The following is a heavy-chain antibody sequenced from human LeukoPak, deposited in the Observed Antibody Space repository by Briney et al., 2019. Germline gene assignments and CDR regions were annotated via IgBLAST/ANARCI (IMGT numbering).Heavy chain of an antibody. CDR2: IKSKTDGGTT. Sequence: GGSLRLSCAASGFTFSNAWMSWVRQAPGKGLEWVGRIKSKTDGGTTDYAAPVKGRFTISRDDSKNTLYLQMNSLKTEDTAVYYCTTFVVVTAIPEHTPAYMDVWGKGTTVTVSS. J-gene: IGHJ6*03. CDR1: GFTFSNAW. V-gene: IGHV3-15*01. D-gene: IGHD2-21*02. CDR3: TTFVVVTAIPEHTPAYMDV.